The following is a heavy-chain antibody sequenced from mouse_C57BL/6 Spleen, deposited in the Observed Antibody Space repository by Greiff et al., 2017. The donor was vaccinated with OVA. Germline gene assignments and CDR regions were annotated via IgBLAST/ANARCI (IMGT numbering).Heavy chain of an antibody. D-gene: IGHD2-3*01. J-gene: IGHJ4*01. CDR2: IDPNSGGT. CDR3: ARESDGYYGDAMDY. CDR1: GYTFTSYW. V-gene: IGHV1-72*01. Sequence: QVHVKQPGAELVKPGASVKLSCKASGYTFTSYWMHWVKQRPGRGLEWIGRIDPNSGGTKYNEKFKSKATLTVDKPSSTAYMQLSSLTSEDSAVYYYARESDGYYGDAMDYWGQGTSVTVSS.